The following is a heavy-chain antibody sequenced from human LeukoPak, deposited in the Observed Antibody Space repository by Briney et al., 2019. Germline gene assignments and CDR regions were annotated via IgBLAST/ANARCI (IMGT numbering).Heavy chain of an antibody. CDR3: ARWPATASGWFDP. CDR2: INPSGDST. Sequence: ASVKVSCKASGYTFTSYYMHWVRQAPGQGLEWMGIINPSGDSTFYAQNFQGRVTMTRDTSISTAYMELSRLRSDDTAVYYCARWPATASGWFDPWGQGTLVTVSS. D-gene: IGHD2-21*02. J-gene: IGHJ5*02. CDR1: GYTFTSYY. V-gene: IGHV1-46*01.